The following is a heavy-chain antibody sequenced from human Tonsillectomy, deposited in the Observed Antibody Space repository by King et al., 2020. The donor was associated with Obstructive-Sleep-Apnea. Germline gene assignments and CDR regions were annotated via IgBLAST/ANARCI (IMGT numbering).Heavy chain of an antibody. J-gene: IGHJ4*02. CDR1: GGSISSSTYY. Sequence: LQLQESGPGLVKPSETLSLTCTVSGGSISSSTYYWGWIRQPPGKGLEWIGSIYYSGSTYYSPSLKSRVTISVDTSTNQFSLKVSSVTAADTAVYYCTREARIQQWLPIDYWGRGTLVTVSS. CDR3: TREARIQQWLPIDY. D-gene: IGHD5-18*01. V-gene: IGHV4-39*07. CDR2: IYYSGST.